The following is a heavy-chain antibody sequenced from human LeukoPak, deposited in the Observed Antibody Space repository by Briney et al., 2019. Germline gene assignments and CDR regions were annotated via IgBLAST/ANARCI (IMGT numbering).Heavy chain of an antibody. CDR1: GFIFSNYW. Sequence: GGSLRLSCAASGFIFSNYWMSWVRQAPGKGLEWVANIKQDGSEKYYVDSVKGRSTISRDNAENSVYMQMNSLRAEDTAVYYCAKDYDTLTGPFDYWGQGTLVTVSS. J-gene: IGHJ4*02. CDR2: IKQDGSEK. CDR3: AKDYDTLTGPFDY. D-gene: IGHD3-9*01. V-gene: IGHV3-7*03.